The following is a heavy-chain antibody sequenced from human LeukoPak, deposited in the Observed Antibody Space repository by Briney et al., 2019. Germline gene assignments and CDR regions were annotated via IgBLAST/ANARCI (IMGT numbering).Heavy chain of an antibody. J-gene: IGHJ6*02. V-gene: IGHV4-31*03. CDR2: IYYSGST. D-gene: IGHD6-13*01. Sequence: SETLSLTCTVSGGSITSSGYYWSWIHQHPGKGLEWIGYIYYSGSTYYNPSLKSRVTISVDTSKNQFSLKLSSVTAADTAVYYCAREYSSPYYYYYGMDVWGQGTTVTVSS. CDR3: AREYSSPYYYYYGMDV. CDR1: GGSITSSGYY.